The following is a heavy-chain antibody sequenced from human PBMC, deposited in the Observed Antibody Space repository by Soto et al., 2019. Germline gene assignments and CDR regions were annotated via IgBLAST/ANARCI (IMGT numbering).Heavy chain of an antibody. V-gene: IGHV1-24*01. D-gene: IGHD3-3*01. Sequence: GASVKVSCKVSGYTLTELSIHWVRQAPGTGLEWTGGFDPEDGETIYAQQFQGRVTMTEDTSTDTAYMELSSLRSEDTAVYYCATVDDLWSGYLDRGFDRWGQRTLVTVSS. CDR1: GYTLTELS. J-gene: IGHJ5*02. CDR2: FDPEDGET. CDR3: ATVDDLWSGYLDRGFDR.